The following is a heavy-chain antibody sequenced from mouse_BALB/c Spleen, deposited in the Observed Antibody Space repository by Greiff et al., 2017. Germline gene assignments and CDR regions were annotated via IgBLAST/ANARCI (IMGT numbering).Heavy chain of an antibody. CDR1: GFTFSSFG. J-gene: IGHJ3*01. CDR3: ARWGYDYDGGFAY. V-gene: IGHV5-17*02. CDR2: ISSGSSTI. Sequence: EVQRVESGGGLVQPGGSRKLSCAASGFTFSSFGMHWVRQAPEKGLEWVAYISSGSSTIYYADTVKGRFTISRDNPKNTLFLQMTSLRSEDTAMYYCARWGYDYDGGFAYWGQGTLVTVSA. D-gene: IGHD2-4*01.